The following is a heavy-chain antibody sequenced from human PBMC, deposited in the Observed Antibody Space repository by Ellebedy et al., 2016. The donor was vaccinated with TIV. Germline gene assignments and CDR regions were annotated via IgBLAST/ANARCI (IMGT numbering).Heavy chain of an antibody. J-gene: IGHJ2*01. D-gene: IGHD3-22*01. Sequence: GESLKISCAASGFTFSAYSLNWVRQAPGKGLEWVAHISSSSTYIYYADSVKGRFTISRDNAKNSLYLQMNSLRAEDTAVYYCARYSTGYYDVRHFDLWGRGTLVTVSS. CDR3: ARYSTGYYDVRHFDL. V-gene: IGHV3-21*01. CDR2: ISSSSTYI. CDR1: GFTFSAYS.